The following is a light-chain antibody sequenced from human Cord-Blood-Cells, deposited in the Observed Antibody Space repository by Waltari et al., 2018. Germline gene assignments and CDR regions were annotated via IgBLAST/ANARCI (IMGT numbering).Light chain of an antibody. V-gene: IGKV2-28*01. J-gene: IGKJ2*03. CDR2: LGS. CDR3: MQALQTPYS. Sequence: DIVMTQSPLSLPATPGEPASISCRSCQSLLHSNGYNYLDWYLQKPGQSPQLLIYLGSNRASGVPDRFSGSGSGTDFTLKISRVEAEDFGVYYCMQALQTPYSFGQGTKLEIK. CDR1: QSLLHSNGYNY.